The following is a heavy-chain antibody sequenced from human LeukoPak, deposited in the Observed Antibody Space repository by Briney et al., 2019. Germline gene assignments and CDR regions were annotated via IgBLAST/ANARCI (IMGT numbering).Heavy chain of an antibody. CDR1: GGTFSSYA. CDR3: ARGCSSTSCLGGDYYYMDV. D-gene: IGHD2-2*01. Sequence: SVKVSCKASGGTFSSYAISWVRQAPGQGLEWMGGIIPIFGTANYAQKFQGRVTITTDESTSTAYMELSSLKSEDTAVYYCARGCSSTSCLGGDYYYMDVWGKGTTVTVSS. V-gene: IGHV1-69*05. J-gene: IGHJ6*03. CDR2: IIPIFGTA.